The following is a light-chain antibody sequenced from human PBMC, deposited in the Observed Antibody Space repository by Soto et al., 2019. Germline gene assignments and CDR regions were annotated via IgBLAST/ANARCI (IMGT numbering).Light chain of an antibody. V-gene: IGLV2-8*01. CDR1: SSDIGGYNY. CDR3: SSYAGSNWWV. CDR2: EVS. Sequence: QSVLTQPPSASGSPGQSVTISCTGTSSDIGGYNYVSWYQQHPGKAPKLMIYEVSKRPSGVPDRFSGSKSGNTASLTVSGLQAEDEAYYYCSSYAGSNWWVFGTGTKVTVL. J-gene: IGLJ1*01.